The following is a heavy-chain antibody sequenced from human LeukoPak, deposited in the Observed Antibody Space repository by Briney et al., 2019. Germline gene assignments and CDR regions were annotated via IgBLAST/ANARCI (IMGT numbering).Heavy chain of an antibody. D-gene: IGHD1-26*01. J-gene: IGHJ4*02. CDR3: AREPTSGSCYFDY. CDR1: GYTFITSY. Sequence: ASVKVSCKSSGYTFITSYTHWVRHAPGQGLEWMGMINPIDGNTNRPQKFRGRLTVTRDTSTSTVYMELSSLTSEDTAVYFCAREPTSGSCYFDYWGQGTLVTVSS. V-gene: IGHV1-46*01. CDR2: INPIDGNT.